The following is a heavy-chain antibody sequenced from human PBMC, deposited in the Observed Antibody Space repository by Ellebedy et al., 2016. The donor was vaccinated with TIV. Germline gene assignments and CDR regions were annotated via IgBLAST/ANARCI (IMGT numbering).Heavy chain of an antibody. CDR2: INHSGST. Sequence: SETLSLTXAVYGGSFSGYYWTWVRQPPGKGLEWIGDINHSGSTNYSPSLKSRLTISADTSKNQFSLKLNSVTAADAAVYYCARGLIAVADTFFFDSWGQGTLVTVSS. V-gene: IGHV4-34*01. D-gene: IGHD6-19*01. CDR3: ARGLIAVADTFFFDS. J-gene: IGHJ4*02. CDR1: GGSFSGYY.